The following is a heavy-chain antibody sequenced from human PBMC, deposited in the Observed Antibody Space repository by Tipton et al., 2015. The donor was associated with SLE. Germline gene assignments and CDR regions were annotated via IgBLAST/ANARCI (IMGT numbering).Heavy chain of an antibody. Sequence: TLSLTCTVSGGSISNSYYWSWIRQPPGKGLEWIGHIYYSGSTNYNPSLKSRVTISVDTSKNQFSLKLSSVTAADTAVYYCARGDYVWGSYRLDYWGQGTLVTVSS. CDR1: GGSISNSYY. CDR3: ARGDYVWGSYRLDY. V-gene: IGHV4-59*01. CDR2: IYYSGST. D-gene: IGHD3-16*02. J-gene: IGHJ4*02.